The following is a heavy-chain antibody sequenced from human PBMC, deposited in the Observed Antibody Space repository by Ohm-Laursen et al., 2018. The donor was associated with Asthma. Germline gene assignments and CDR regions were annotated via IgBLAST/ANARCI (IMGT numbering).Heavy chain of an antibody. CDR2: ISGSGGST. CDR3: ARGGGSWYGGPYNWFDP. J-gene: IGHJ5*02. V-gene: IGHV3-23*01. Sequence: SLRLSCAASGFTFSSYAMHWVRQAPGKGLEWVSAISGSGGSTYYADSVKGRFTISRDNSKNTLYLQMNSLRAEDTAVYYCARGGGSWYGGPYNWFDPWGQGTLVTVSP. D-gene: IGHD6-13*01. CDR1: GFTFSSYA.